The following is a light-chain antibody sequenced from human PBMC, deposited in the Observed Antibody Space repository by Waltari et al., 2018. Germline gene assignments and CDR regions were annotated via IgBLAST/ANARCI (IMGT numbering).Light chain of an antibody. CDR3: SSYAGSNNLV. Sequence: QSALTQPPSASGSPGQSVTISCTGTSSDVGGYNYVSWYQQHPGKAPKLMIYEVNKRPSGVPDRFSGSKSSNTASLTVSGLQAEDEADYYCSSYAGSNNLVFGGGTILTVL. CDR1: SSDVGGYNY. V-gene: IGLV2-8*01. J-gene: IGLJ2*01. CDR2: EVN.